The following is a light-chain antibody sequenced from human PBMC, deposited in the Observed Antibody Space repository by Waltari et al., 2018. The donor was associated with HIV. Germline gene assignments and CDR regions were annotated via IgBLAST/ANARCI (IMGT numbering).Light chain of an antibody. CDR1: SRDIGYFNY. CDR2: DVN. V-gene: IGLV2-8*01. J-gene: IGLJ2*01. CDR3: AAYAGNNIVI. Sequence: QSALTQPPSASGSPGQSVTVPCTGTSRDIGYFNYVSWYQHHPGKAPKLLIYDVNKRPSGVPDRFSASKSGATASLTVSGLLAEDEADYYCAAYAGNNIVIFGGGTKVTV.